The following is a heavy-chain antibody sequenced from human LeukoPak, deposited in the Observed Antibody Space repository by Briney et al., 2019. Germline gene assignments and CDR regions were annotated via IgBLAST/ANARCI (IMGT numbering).Heavy chain of an antibody. V-gene: IGHV3-21*01. J-gene: IGHJ4*02. CDR2: ISSSGSYI. CDR1: GFTFSTYS. D-gene: IGHD1-26*01. Sequence: GGSLRLSCAASGFTFSTYSMSWVRQAPGKGLEWVASISSSGSYIYYADSVKGRFTISRDNSENTLYLQMNSLRAEDTAVYYCAKSRSRYYYFDYWGQGTLVSVSS. CDR3: AKSRSRYYYFDY.